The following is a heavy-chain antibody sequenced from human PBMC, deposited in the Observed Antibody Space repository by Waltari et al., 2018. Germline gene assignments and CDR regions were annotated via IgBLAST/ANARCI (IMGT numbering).Heavy chain of an antibody. J-gene: IGHJ5*02. D-gene: IGHD6-19*01. CDR2: YYHSGST. V-gene: IGHV4-38-2*01. CDR1: GYSISSGYY. CDR3: ARRAVAGTWGWFDP. Sequence: QVQLQESGPGLVKPSETLSLTCAVSGYSISSGYYWGWIRQPPGKGLEWIGSYYHSGSTYTNPSLKSRVTISVDTSKNQFSLKLSSVTAADTAVYYCARRAVAGTWGWFDPWGQGTLVTVSS.